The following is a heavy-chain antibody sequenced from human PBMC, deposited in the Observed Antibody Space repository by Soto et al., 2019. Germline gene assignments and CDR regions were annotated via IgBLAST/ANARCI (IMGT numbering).Heavy chain of an antibody. D-gene: IGHD3-3*01. J-gene: IGHJ6*02. V-gene: IGHV3-23*01. Sequence: GSLRLSCAASGFTFSSYAMSWVRQAAGKGLEWVSAISGSGGSTYYADSVKGRFTISRDNSKNTLYLQMNSLRAEDTAVYYCAKGNDFWSGYWSGYYYYYGMDVWGQGTTVTVSS. CDR2: ISGSGGST. CDR1: GFTFSSYA. CDR3: AKGNDFWSGYWSGYYYYYGMDV.